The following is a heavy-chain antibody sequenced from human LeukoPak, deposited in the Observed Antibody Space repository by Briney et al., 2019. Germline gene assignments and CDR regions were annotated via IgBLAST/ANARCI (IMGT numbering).Heavy chain of an antibody. D-gene: IGHD3-3*01. Sequence: GGSLRLSCAASGFTFSSYSMNWVRQAPGKGLEWVSSISSSSSYIYYADSVKGRFTISRDNAKNSLYLQMNSLRAEDTAVYYCARVCHDFWSGYYELQHAFDIWGQGTMVTVSS. J-gene: IGHJ3*02. CDR2: ISSSSSYI. V-gene: IGHV3-21*01. CDR1: GFTFSSYS. CDR3: ARVCHDFWSGYYELQHAFDI.